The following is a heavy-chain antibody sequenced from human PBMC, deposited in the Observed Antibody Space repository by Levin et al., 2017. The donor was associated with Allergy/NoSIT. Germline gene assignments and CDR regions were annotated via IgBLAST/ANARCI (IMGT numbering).Heavy chain of an antibody. J-gene: IGHJ4*02. CDR2: IYYTGST. D-gene: IGHD6-19*01. CDR1: RGSLSTYY. CDR3: ARDIRFSSGYYFDY. V-gene: IGHV4-59*01. Sequence: SETLSLTCTVSRGSLSTYYWAWIRQPPGKGLEWIGDIYYTGSTRYNPSLKSRVTILLDTSKNQFSLRLTSVTAAATAVYYCARDIRFSSGYYFDYWGQGTLVTVSS.